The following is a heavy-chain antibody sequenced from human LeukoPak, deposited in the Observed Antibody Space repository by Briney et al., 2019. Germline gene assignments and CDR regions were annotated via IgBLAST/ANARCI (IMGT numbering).Heavy chain of an antibody. J-gene: IGHJ4*02. D-gene: IGHD6-13*01. CDR3: ARGGSSSWYRYFDY. CDR1: GGSISSGGYS. Sequence: SETLSLTCAVSGGSISSGGYSWSWIRQPPGKGLEWIGYIYHSGSTYYNPSLKSRVTISVDRSKNQFSLKLSSVTAADTAVYYCARGGSSSWYRYFDYWGQGTLVTVSS. V-gene: IGHV4-30-2*01. CDR2: IYHSGST.